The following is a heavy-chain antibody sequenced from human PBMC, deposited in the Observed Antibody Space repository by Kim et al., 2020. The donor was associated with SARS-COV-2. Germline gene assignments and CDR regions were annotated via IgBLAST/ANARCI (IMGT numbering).Heavy chain of an antibody. J-gene: IGHJ4*02. D-gene: IGHD3-22*01. CDR2: T. Sequence: TNYAQKFQGRVTMTRDTSISTAYMELSRLRSDDTAVYYCARGGANYEFDYWGQGTLVTVSS. CDR3: ARGGANYEFDY. V-gene: IGHV1-2*02.